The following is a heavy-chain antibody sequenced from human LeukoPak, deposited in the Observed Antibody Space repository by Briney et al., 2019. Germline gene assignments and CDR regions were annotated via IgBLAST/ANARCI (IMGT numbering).Heavy chain of an antibody. V-gene: IGHV4-34*01. CDR2: INHSGST. CDR1: GGSFSGYY. D-gene: IGHD1-1*01. CDR3: ARRPYNWNDEHYYYYGMDV. J-gene: IGHJ6*02. Sequence: SETLSLTCAVYGGSFSGYYWSWIRQPPGKGLEWIGEINHSGSTNYNPSLKSRVTISVDTSKNHFSLKLSSVTAADTAVYYCARRPYNWNDEHYYYYGMDVWGQGTTVTVSS.